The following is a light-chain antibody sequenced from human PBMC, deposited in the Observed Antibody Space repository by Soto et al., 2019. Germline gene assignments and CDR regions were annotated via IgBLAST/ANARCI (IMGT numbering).Light chain of an antibody. V-gene: IGKV1-5*03. CDR1: QSISSW. CDR2: KAP. CDR3: QQYNSYWT. Sequence: DIQMTQSPSTLSAPVGDRVTITCRASQSISSWLAWYQQKPGKAPKLLIYKAPSLESGVPSRFSGSGSGTEFTLTISSLQPDDFATYYCQQYNSYWTFGQGTKVDIK. J-gene: IGKJ1*01.